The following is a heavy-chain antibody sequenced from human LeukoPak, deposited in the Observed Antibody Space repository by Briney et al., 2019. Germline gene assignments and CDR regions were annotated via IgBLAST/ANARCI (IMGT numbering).Heavy chain of an antibody. J-gene: IGHJ3*02. CDR1: GYSINSGYY. CDR3: AGRYCSSTSCYQADAFDI. Sequence: SETLSLTCTVSGYSINSGYYWDWIRQSPGKGLEWIGNIYHSGSTYYNPSLKSRVTISRDTSKNQFSLKLTSVTAADTAVYYCAGRYCSSTSCYQADAFDIWGQGTMVTVSS. CDR2: IYHSGST. V-gene: IGHV4-38-2*02. D-gene: IGHD2-2*01.